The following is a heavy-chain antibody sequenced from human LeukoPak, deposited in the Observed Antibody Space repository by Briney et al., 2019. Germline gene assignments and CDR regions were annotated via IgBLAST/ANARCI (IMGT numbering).Heavy chain of an antibody. D-gene: IGHD2-15*01. V-gene: IGHV4-34*01. CDR3: ARGCSGGSCHDY. J-gene: IGHJ4*02. CDR1: GGSFSGYY. Sequence: SETLSLTCAVYGGSFSGYYWRWIRQPPGKGLEWSGEINHSGSTNYNPSLKSRVTISVDTSKNQFSLKLSSVTAADTAVYYCARGCSGGSCHDYWGQGTLVTVSS. CDR2: INHSGST.